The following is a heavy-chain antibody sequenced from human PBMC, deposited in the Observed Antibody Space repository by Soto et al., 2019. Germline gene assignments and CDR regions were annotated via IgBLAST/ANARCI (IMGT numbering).Heavy chain of an antibody. CDR1: GFSLSTSGVG. J-gene: IGHJ4*02. CDR2: IYWDDDK. Sequence: QITLKESGPTLVNPTQTLTLTCTFSGFSLSTSGVGVGWIRQPPGKALEWLALIYWDDDKRYSPSLKSRLTITKDTSKNQVVLTMINMDPVDTATYYCAYTRWLVHSDYWGQGTLVTVSS. CDR3: AYTRWLVHSDY. D-gene: IGHD6-19*01. V-gene: IGHV2-5*02.